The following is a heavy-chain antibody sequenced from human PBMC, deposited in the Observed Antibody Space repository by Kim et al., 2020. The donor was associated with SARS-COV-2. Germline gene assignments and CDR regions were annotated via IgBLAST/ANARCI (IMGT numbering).Heavy chain of an antibody. J-gene: IGHJ4*02. D-gene: IGHD6-13*01. V-gene: IGHV3-74*01. Sequence: YAASVKGRFTISREHAKNTLYLQMKSLRAEDTAVYYCARALLGEPGIAGIWGQGTLVTVSS. CDR3: ARALLGEPGIAGI.